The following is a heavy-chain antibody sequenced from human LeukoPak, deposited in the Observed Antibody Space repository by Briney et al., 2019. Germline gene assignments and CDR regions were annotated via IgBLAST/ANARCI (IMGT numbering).Heavy chain of an antibody. J-gene: IGHJ4*02. CDR1: GFTFSNSS. V-gene: IGHV3-21*01. D-gene: IGHD6-13*01. CDR3: AKTAAADRAPFDY. CDR2: ISSSSDYI. Sequence: GGSLRLSCAASGFTFSNSSMNWVRQAPGKGLEWVSSISSSSDYIYDADSVKGRFTISRDNAKNSLYLQMNSLRAEDTAVYYCAKTAAADRAPFDYWGQGTLVTVSS.